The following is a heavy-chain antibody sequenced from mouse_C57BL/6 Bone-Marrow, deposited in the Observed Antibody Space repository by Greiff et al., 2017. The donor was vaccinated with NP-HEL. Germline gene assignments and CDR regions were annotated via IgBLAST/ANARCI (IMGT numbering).Heavy chain of an antibody. CDR3: ARSNGSSLWYFDY. D-gene: IGHD1-1*01. CDR1: GYAFSSSW. CDR2: IYPGDGDT. Sequence: VQLQQSGPELVKPGASVKISCKASGYAFSSSWMNWVKQRPGKGLEWIGRIYPGDGDTNYNGKFKGKATLTADKSSSTAYMQLSSLTSEDSAVYFCARSNGSSLWYFDYWGQGTTLTVSS. V-gene: IGHV1-82*01. J-gene: IGHJ2*01.